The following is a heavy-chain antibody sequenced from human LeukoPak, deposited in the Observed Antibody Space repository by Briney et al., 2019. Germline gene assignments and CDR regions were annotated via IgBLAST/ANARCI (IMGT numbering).Heavy chain of an antibody. Sequence: GGSLRLSCAASGFTFSNAWMSWVRQAPGKGLEWVGRIKSKTDGGTTDYAAPVKGRFTISRDDSKNTLYMQMNSLKVEDTAVYFCATYARGSFLDWGQGTLVTVSS. V-gene: IGHV3-15*01. CDR1: GFTFSNAW. CDR2: IKSKTDGGTT. CDR3: ATYARGSFLD. J-gene: IGHJ4*02. D-gene: IGHD3-10*02.